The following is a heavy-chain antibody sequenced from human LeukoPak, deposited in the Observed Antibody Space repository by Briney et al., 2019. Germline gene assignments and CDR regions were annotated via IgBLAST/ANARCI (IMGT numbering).Heavy chain of an antibody. CDR3: ARGGGSYYDFWSGYYKGAPFDY. CDR2: MNPNSGNT. CDR1: GYTFTSYD. Sequence: ASVKVSCKASGYTFTSYDINWVRQATGQGLEWMGWMNPNSGNTGYAQKFQGRVTMTRSTSISTAYMELSSLRSEDTAVYYCARGGGSYYDFWSGYYKGAPFDYWGQGTLVTVSS. V-gene: IGHV1-8*01. J-gene: IGHJ4*02. D-gene: IGHD3-3*01.